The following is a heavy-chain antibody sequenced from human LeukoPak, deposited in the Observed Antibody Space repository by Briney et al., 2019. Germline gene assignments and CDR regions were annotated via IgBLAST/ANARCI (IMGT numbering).Heavy chain of an antibody. CDR1: SGSFSGYY. CDR2: INHSGRT. J-gene: IGHJ4*02. Sequence: SETLSLTCAVYSGSFSGYYWSWIRQPPGKGLEWIGEINHSGRTNYNPSLKSRATISVDTSKKQFSLKLSSVTAADTAVYYCARVSSGSTADFDYWGQGTLVTVSS. V-gene: IGHV4-34*01. D-gene: IGHD6-19*01. CDR3: ARVSSGSTADFDY.